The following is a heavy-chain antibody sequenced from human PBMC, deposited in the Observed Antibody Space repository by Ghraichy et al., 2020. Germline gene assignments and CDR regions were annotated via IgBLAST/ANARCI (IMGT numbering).Heavy chain of an antibody. V-gene: IGHV3-48*02. CDR1: GFTFSGYS. CDR2: ISSSSRNI. Sequence: GGSLRLSCVVSGFTFSGYSMNWVRQSPGKGLEWVSHISSSSRNIFYADSVKGRFTISRDNAKNSLSLQMNSLRDEDTAVYYCARGSAVVRFYYYAGLDVWGQGTTVTVSS. CDR3: ARGSAVVRFYYYAGLDV. J-gene: IGHJ6*02. D-gene: IGHD4-23*01.